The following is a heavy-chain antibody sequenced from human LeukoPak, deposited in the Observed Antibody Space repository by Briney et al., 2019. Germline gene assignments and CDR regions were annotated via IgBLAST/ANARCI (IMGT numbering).Heavy chain of an antibody. D-gene: IGHD2-21*01. J-gene: IGHJ4*02. CDR2: IKQDANEK. Sequence: GGSLRLSCAASGFIITNDWMSWVRQALGKGLEWVASIKQDANEKYYVDSVKGRFTISRDNAKNSLYLQMNSLRAEDTALYYCARGGYFRLDYWGQGTLVTVSS. CDR1: GFIITNDW. V-gene: IGHV3-7*03. CDR3: ARGGYFRLDY.